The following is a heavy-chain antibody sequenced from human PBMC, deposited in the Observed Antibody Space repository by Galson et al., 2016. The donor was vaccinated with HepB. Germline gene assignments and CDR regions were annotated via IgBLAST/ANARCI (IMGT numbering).Heavy chain of an antibody. CDR2: IRHDESIR. CDR3: ATSDWLDR. Sequence: LRLSCAASGFSFSDYWMHWDRQAPGKGLEWVSRIRHDESIRGYADSVQGRFTISRDNAKNTLYLQMSSLRAEDTAVYFCATSDWLDRWGQGTLVTVSS. D-gene: IGHD6-19*01. V-gene: IGHV3-74*01. CDR1: GFSFSDYW. J-gene: IGHJ5*01.